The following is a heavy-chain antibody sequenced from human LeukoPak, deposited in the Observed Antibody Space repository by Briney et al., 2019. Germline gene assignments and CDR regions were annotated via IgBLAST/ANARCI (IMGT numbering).Heavy chain of an antibody. Sequence: PSETLSLTCTVSGGSISSYYWSWIRQPPGKGLEWIGYIYYSGSTNYNPSLKSRVTISVDTSKNQFSLKLSSVTAVDTAVYYCARFSSTDDAFDIWGQGTMVTVSS. V-gene: IGHV4-59*01. CDR3: ARFSSTDDAFDI. CDR2: IYYSGST. CDR1: GGSISSYY. J-gene: IGHJ3*02.